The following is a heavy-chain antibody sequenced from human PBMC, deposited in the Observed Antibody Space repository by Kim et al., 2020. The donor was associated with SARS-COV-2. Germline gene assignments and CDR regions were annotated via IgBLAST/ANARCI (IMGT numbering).Heavy chain of an antibody. CDR2: ITVSGTTR. Sequence: GGSLRLSCAASGFTFSSFAMNWVRQAPGKGLEWVSSITVSGTTRYYADSVKGRFTISRDNSKNTLYLQMNSLRAEDTAVYYCARGWDYWGQGTLVTVSS. V-gene: IGHV3-23*01. J-gene: IGHJ4*02. CDR3: ARGWDY. CDR1: GFTFSSFA.